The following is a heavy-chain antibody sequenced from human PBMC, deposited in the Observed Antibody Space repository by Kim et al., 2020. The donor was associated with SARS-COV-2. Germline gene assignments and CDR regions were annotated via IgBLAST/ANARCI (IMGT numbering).Heavy chain of an antibody. CDR3: AKDLRGGSGYFHDY. V-gene: IGHV3-23*01. Sequence: GGSLRLSCAASGFTFSSYAMSWVRQAPGKGLEWVSVLSGSGGSAYYADSVKGRFTISRDNSKNTLYLQMNSLRAEDTAIYYCAKDLRGGSGYFHDYWGQGTLVTVSS. CDR1: GFTFSSYA. J-gene: IGHJ4*02. CDR2: LSGSGGSA. D-gene: IGHD3-22*01.